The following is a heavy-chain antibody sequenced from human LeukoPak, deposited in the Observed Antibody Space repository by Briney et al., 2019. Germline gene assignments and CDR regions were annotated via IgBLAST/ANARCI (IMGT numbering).Heavy chain of an antibody. Sequence: PGGSLRLSYVASGFTFSSYAMSWVRQAPGKGLEWVSAIGGSGGSTYYADSVKGRFTVSRDDFKNTLYLQMNSLRVEDTAVYYCAKDEAPAAGSWNYYYGMDVWGQGTTVTVSS. V-gene: IGHV3-23*01. CDR2: IGGSGGST. J-gene: IGHJ6*02. CDR1: GFTFSSYA. D-gene: IGHD6-13*01. CDR3: AKDEAPAAGSWNYYYGMDV.